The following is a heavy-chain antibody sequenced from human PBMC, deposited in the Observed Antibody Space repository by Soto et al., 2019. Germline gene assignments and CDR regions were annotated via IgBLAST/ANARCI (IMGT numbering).Heavy chain of an antibody. CDR3: ASCIPTPPYYDFWSGYTYFEY. D-gene: IGHD3-3*01. CDR1: VGSISSGGYY. J-gene: IGHJ4*02. CDR2: IYYSGST. Sequence: SETLSLTCTFSVGSISSGGYYCSWIRQHPWKGLEWIGYIYYSGSTYYNPSLKSRVTISVDTSKNQFSLKLSSVTAADTAVYYCASCIPTPPYYDFWSGYTYFEYLGQGTLVKVCS. V-gene: IGHV4-31*03.